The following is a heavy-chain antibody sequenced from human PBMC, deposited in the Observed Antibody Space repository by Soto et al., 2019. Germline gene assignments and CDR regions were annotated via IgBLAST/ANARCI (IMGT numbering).Heavy chain of an antibody. D-gene: IGHD1-1*01. CDR2: INGDGSDT. Sequence: GGSLRLSCGASGLTFSSDWMHWVRQAPGKGLVWVSRINGDGSDTGYADSVKGRFIISRGNVKSTLYLQMNSVRAEDTAVYYCARDPTTGLDYWGQGTLVTVSS. CDR1: GLTFSSDW. CDR3: ARDPTTGLDY. J-gene: IGHJ4*02. V-gene: IGHV3-74*01.